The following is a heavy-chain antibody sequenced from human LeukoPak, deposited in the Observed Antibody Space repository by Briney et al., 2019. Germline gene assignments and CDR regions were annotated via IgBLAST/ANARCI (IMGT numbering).Heavy chain of an antibody. CDR2: IAPSVDTT. J-gene: IGHJ4*02. CDR1: GYTFTNYL. D-gene: IGHD2-8*02. Sequence: ASVKVSCKASGYTFTNYLLHWVRQAPGQGLEWVGRIAPSVDTTNYAQKFRDRVTMTRDTSTSTVYMELSSLRSEDTAVYHCAGEESGGYFDYWGQGTLVTVSS. V-gene: IGHV1-46*01. CDR3: AGEESGGYFDY.